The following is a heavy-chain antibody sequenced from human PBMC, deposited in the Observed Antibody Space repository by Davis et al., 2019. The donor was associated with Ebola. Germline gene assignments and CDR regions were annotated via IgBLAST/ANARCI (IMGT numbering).Heavy chain of an antibody. D-gene: IGHD5-18*01. Sequence: SETLSLTCTVSGGSISSYYWSWIRQTPGKGLEWIGEINHSGSTNYNPSLKSRVTISGDTSKNQFSLELASVTTADTAVYYCARGDSRPYSYGFDSWGQGTLVTVSS. J-gene: IGHJ4*02. CDR2: INHSGST. V-gene: IGHV4-34*01. CDR1: GGSISSYY. CDR3: ARGDSRPYSYGFDS.